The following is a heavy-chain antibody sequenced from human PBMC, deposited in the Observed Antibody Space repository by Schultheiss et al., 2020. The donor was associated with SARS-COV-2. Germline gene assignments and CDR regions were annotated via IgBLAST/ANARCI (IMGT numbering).Heavy chain of an antibody. CDR2: IYYSGST. Sequence: SQTLSLTCTVSGGSISSGGYYWSWIRQHPGKGLEWIGYIYYSGSTNYNPSLKSRVTISVDTSKNQFSLKLSSVTAADTAVYYCARGWLDYYYYYGMDVWGQGTTVTVSS. D-gene: IGHD2-15*01. CDR1: GGSISSGGYY. J-gene: IGHJ6*02. V-gene: IGHV4-61*08. CDR3: ARGWLDYYYYYGMDV.